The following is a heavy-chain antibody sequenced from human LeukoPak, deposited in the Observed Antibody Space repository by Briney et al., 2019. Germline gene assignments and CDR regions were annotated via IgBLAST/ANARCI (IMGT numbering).Heavy chain of an antibody. CDR1: VYTFTGFY. J-gene: IGHJ2*01. CDR2: LNPNSGGT. Sequence: GASVKVSCKASVYTFTGFYIHWVRQAPGQGLEWMGWLNPNSGGTNYAQKFQDRVTMTRDTSISAAYMELSSLKSDDTAVYYCARPLTTSGWYFDLWGRGTLVTVSS. D-gene: IGHD1-14*01. CDR3: ARPLTTSGWYFDL. V-gene: IGHV1-2*02.